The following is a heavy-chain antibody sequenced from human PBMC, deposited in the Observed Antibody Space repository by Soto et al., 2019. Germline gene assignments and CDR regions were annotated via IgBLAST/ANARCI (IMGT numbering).Heavy chain of an antibody. CDR3: ARLPHYYGSGSPLDY. CDR2: IYYSGST. J-gene: IGHJ4*02. CDR1: GGSISSGGYY. Sequence: SETLSLTCTVSGGSISSGGYYWSWIRQHPGKGLEWIGYIYYSGSTYYNPSLKSRVTISVDTSKNQFSLKLSSVTAADTAVYYCARLPHYYGSGSPLDYWGQGTLVTVSS. V-gene: IGHV4-31*03. D-gene: IGHD3-10*01.